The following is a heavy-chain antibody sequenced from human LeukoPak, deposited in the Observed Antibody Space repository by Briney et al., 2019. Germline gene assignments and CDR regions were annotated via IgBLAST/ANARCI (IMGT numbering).Heavy chain of an antibody. CDR2: IYTSGST. Sequence: KSSETLSLTCTVSGGSISSYYWSWIRQPAGKGLEWIGRIYTSGSTNYNPSLKSRVTMSVDTSKSQFSLKLSSVTAADTAVYYCAREDFWSGYYDYWGQGTLVTVSS. CDR1: GGSISSYY. D-gene: IGHD3-3*01. V-gene: IGHV4-4*07. CDR3: AREDFWSGYYDY. J-gene: IGHJ4*02.